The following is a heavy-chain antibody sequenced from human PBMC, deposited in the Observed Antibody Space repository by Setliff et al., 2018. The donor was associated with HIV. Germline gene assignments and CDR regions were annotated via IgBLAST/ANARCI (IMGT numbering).Heavy chain of an antibody. V-gene: IGHV3-11*04. CDR3: TRMISPRANKYSSGWFDY. D-gene: IGHD6-19*01. CDR2: ISSSGSTT. J-gene: IGHJ4*02. Sequence: GGSLRLSCAASGFTFRDHYMTWIRQAPGKGLEWISYISSSGSTTYYADSVKGRFTISRDNTKNSLYLQIDSLRAEDTAIYYCTRMISPRANKYSSGWFDYWGQGTLVTVSS. CDR1: GFTFRDHY.